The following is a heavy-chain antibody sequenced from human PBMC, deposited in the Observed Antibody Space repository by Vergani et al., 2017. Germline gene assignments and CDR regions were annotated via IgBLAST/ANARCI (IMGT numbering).Heavy chain of an antibody. CDR2: IYHSGST. CDR1: GGSISSGGYS. J-gene: IGHJ6*03. V-gene: IGHV4-30-2*01. D-gene: IGHD1-26*01. Sequence: QLQLQESASGLVKPSQTLSLTCAVSGGSISSGGYSWSWIRQPPGKGLEWIGYIYHSGSTYYNPSLKSRVTISVDRSKNQFSLKLSSVTAADTAVYYCARDLCGVPPDYYYYMDVWGKGTTVTVSS. CDR3: ARDLCGVPPDYYYYMDV.